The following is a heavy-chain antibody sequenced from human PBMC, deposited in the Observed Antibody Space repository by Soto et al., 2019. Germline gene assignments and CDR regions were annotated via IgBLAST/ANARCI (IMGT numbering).Heavy chain of an antibody. V-gene: IGHV1-8*01. CDR2: MNPHSGET. D-gene: IGHD1-26*01. CDR1: GYSFTSLH. Sequence: QVQLVQSGAEVRKPGASVKVSCKASGYSFTSLHLNWVRQATGQGLEWIGWMNPHSGETGYAKRFQGRVTMARDISLSTTYMDLRSLTSHDTAVYFCARGSPVPVGHWGQGTLVTVSS. CDR3: ARGSPVPVGH. J-gene: IGHJ4*02.